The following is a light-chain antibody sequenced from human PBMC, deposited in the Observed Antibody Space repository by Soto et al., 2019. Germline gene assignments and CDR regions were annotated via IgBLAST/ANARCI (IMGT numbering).Light chain of an antibody. V-gene: IGLV2-8*01. Sequence: QSALTQPPSASGSLGQSITISCTGTSSDIGAYNYVSWYQQHPGKAPKLIIYEVTRRPSGVPDRFSGSKSGNTASLTVSGLQAEDETDYYCSSYTSSSHFVFGTGTKLTVL. CDR2: EVT. CDR3: SSYTSSSHFV. J-gene: IGLJ1*01. CDR1: SSDIGAYNY.